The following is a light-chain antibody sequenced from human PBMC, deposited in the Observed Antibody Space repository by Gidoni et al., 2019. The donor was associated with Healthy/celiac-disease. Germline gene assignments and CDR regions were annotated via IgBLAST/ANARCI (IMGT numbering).Light chain of an antibody. Sequence: DIQMTHSPSSLSASVVDRVTITCQASQDISNYLNWYQQKPGKAPKLLIYDASNLETGVPSRFSGSGSGTDFTFTISSLQSEDIATYYCQQYDNFLYTFGQGTKLEIK. CDR2: DAS. CDR3: QQYDNFLYT. CDR1: QDISNY. J-gene: IGKJ2*01. V-gene: IGKV1-33*01.